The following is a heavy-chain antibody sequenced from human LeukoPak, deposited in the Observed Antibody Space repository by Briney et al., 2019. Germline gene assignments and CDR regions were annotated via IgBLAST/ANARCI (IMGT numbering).Heavy chain of an antibody. CDR1: GYTFTGYY. D-gene: IGHD3-22*01. Sequence: ASVKVSCKASGYTFTGYYMHWVRQAPGQGLEWMGWINPNSGGTNYAQKFQGRVTMTRDTSISTAYMELSRLRSDDTAVYYCARDIKSAIAPYYYDSSGYLFYYWGQGTLVTVSS. CDR3: ARDIKSAIAPYYYDSSGYLFYY. J-gene: IGHJ4*02. CDR2: INPNSGGT. V-gene: IGHV1-2*02.